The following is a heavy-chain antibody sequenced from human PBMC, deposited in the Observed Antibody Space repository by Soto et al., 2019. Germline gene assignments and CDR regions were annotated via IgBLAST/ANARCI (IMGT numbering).Heavy chain of an antibody. V-gene: IGHV1-3*01. CDR2: INSGNGNT. J-gene: IGHJ3*01. Sequence: LVQSGDEVKRPGTSVKVSCEASGYAFVHYSLHWVRQAPGQRLEWMGWINSGNGNTKYSEKFRGRLSLKTDTSATTVYMEMSSLISADTAVYFCARDMMGARKAFDVWGQGTMVTVSS. CDR3: ARDMMGARKAFDV. CDR1: GYAFVHYS. D-gene: IGHD1-26*01.